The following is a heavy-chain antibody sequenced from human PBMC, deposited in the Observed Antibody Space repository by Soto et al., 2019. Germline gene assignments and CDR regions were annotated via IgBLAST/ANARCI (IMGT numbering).Heavy chain of an antibody. J-gene: IGHJ4*02. CDR2: IYWNDDK. V-gene: IGHV2-5*01. CDR1: GFSLSTSGMV. CDR3: AHRTTVTSVDY. Sequence: QITLKESGPTLVKPTQTLTLTCTFSGFSLSTSGMVVGWIRQPPGKAPEWLAFIYWNDDKRYSPSLRTGLTITKDTSKNQVVLIMTNMDPGDTATYYCAHRTTVTSVDYWGQGTLVTVSS. D-gene: IGHD4-4*01.